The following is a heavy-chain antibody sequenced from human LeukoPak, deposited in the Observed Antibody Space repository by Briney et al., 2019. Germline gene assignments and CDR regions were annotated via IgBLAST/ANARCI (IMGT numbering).Heavy chain of an antibody. Sequence: WETLSLTCTVSGGSISSGTYYWGWIRQPPGKGLEWVATIYYTGSMYYNPSLKGRVTVSVDTSKNQFSLKLSSVTAADTAVYYCARLPGSGYFDYWGQGILVTVSS. V-gene: IGHV4-39*01. CDR2: IYYTGSM. D-gene: IGHD3-22*01. J-gene: IGHJ4*02. CDR1: GGSISSGTYY. CDR3: ARLPGSGYFDY.